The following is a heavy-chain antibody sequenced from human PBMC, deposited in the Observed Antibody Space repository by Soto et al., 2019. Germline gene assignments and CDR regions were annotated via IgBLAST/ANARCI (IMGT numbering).Heavy chain of an antibody. CDR1: GGSISSRTYY. V-gene: IGHV4-39*02. CDR2: IYYSGNT. J-gene: IGHJ6*02. D-gene: IGHD3-22*01. CDR3: ATYYASRLGGMDV. Sequence: QLQLQESGPGLVKPSETLSLTCTVSGGSISSRTYYWAWIRQPPGKGLEWIANIYYSGNTYYNPSFKSRGTMTFVSSKNHFSPKLSSVTTADAAVYYCATYYASRLGGMDVWGQGTTVSVSS.